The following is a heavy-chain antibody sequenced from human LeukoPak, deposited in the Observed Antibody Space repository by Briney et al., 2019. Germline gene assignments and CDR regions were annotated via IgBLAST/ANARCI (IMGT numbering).Heavy chain of an antibody. CDR1: GFTFSDNY. Sequence: GGSLRLSCAASGFTFSDNYMSWIRQAPGKGLEWVSGTSYSGGSTYYADSVKGRFTISRDNSKNTLYLQMNSLRAEDTAVYYCAKTRGYGAYDPFDYWGQGVLVTVSS. CDR2: TSYSGGST. CDR3: AKTRGYGAYDPFDY. D-gene: IGHD5-12*01. J-gene: IGHJ4*02. V-gene: IGHV3-23*01.